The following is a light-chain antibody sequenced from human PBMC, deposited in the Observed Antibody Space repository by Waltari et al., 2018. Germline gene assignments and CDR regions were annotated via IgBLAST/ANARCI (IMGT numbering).Light chain of an antibody. CDR3: SSRTSSITWV. V-gene: IGLV2-14*03. CDR2: DVT. J-gene: IGLJ3*02. CDR1: SSDVGAYDY. Sequence: QSALTQPASVSGSPGQSITISCTGTSSDVGAYDYVSWYQQHPGKAPKVVIYDVTKRPSGVSNRFSGSESGSTASLTISGLQAEDEADYYCSSRTSSITWVVGGGTKLTVL.